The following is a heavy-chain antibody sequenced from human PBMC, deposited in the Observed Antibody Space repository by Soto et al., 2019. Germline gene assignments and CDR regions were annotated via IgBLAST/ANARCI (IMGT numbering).Heavy chain of an antibody. D-gene: IGHD1-26*01. V-gene: IGHV5-51*01. Sequence: GESLKLPCKSSSYTFTDYWIGWVRQVPAKGLESMGIIYPGDSDVRYRPSFHGQVTIPVDKSMNTAYLQWSSLTAADTAIYYCARLESDYRGGYYYYFDYWGQGTLVTVYS. CDR3: ARLESDYRGGYYYYFDY. CDR2: IYPGDSDV. J-gene: IGHJ4*02. CDR1: SYTFTDYW.